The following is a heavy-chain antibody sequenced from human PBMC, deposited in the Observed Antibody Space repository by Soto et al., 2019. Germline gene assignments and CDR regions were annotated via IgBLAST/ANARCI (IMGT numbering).Heavy chain of an antibody. CDR1: GGSFSGYY. D-gene: IGHD7-27*01. J-gene: IGHJ3*02. CDR2: INHSGST. CDR3: AREAGFITGDRRDAFDI. V-gene: IGHV4-34*01. Sequence: SETLSLTCAVYGGSFSGYYWSWIRQPPGKGLEWIGEINHSGSTNYNPSLKSRVTISVDTSKNQFSLKLSSVTAADTAVYYCAREAGFITGDRRDAFDIWGQGTMVTVSS.